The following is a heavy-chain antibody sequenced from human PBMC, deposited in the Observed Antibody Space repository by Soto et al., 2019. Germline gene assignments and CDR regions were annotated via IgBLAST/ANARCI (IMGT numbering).Heavy chain of an antibody. CDR3: ARRPYSSSSSRFDP. J-gene: IGHJ5*02. CDR1: GGSISSSSYY. CDR2: IYYSGST. Sequence: SETLSLTCTVSGGSISSSSYYWGWIRQPPGKGLEWIGSIYYSGSTYYSPSLKSRVTISVDTSKNQFSLKLSSVTAADTAVYYCARRPYSSSSSRFDPWGQGTLVTVSS. D-gene: IGHD6-6*01. V-gene: IGHV4-39*01.